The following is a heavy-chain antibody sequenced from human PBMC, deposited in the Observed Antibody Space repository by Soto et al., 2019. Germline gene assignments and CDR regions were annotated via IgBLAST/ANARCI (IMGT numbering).Heavy chain of an antibody. CDR3: ASQYYYDSSGYYYEMDY. CDR1: GGSISSSSYY. J-gene: IGHJ4*02. CDR2: IYYSGST. V-gene: IGHV4-39*01. Sequence: PSETLSLTCTVSGGSISSSSYYWGWIRQPPGKGLEWIGGIYYSGSTYYNPSLKSRVTISVDTSKNQFSLKLSSVTAADTAVYYCASQYYYDSSGYYYEMDYWGQGTLVTVSS. D-gene: IGHD3-22*01.